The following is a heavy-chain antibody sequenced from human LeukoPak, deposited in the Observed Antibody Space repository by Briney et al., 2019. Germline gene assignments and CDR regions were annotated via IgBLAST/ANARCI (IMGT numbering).Heavy chain of an antibody. CDR1: GGSIRSSSYY. D-gene: IGHD6-13*01. CDR2: IYYSGSP. J-gene: IGHJ4*02. Sequence: SETLSLTCTVSGGSIRSSSYYWGWIRQPPGKGLEWIGSIYYSGSPYYNPSLKSRVTISVDTSKNQFSLKLNSVTAADTAVYYCARGRVGYSSSWFGYWGQGTLVTVSS. V-gene: IGHV4-39*07. CDR3: ARGRVGYSSSWFGY.